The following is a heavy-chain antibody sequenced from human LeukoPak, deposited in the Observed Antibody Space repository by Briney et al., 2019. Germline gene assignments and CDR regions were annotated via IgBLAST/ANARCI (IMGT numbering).Heavy chain of an antibody. CDR3: ARGGYGAHMG. CDR2: INSDGSTT. J-gene: IGHJ4*02. Sequence: GGSLRLSCEASGFTFSNAWMNWVRQAPGKGLVWVSGINSDGSTTSYADSVKGRFTISRDNAKNTLYLQMNSLRAEDTAVYYCARGGYGAHMGWGQGTLVTVSS. D-gene: IGHD4-17*01. V-gene: IGHV3-74*01. CDR1: GFTFSNAW.